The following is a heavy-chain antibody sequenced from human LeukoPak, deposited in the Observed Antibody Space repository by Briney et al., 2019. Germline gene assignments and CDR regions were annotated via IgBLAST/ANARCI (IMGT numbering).Heavy chain of an antibody. CDR1: GGSISSGSYY. CDR3: ATLASSWNWFDP. D-gene: IGHD6-13*01. V-gene: IGHV4-31*03. CDR2: IYYSGST. Sequence: SETLSLTCTVSGGSISSGSYYWSWIRQHPGKGLEWIGYIYYSGSTYYSPSLKSRVTISVDTSKNQISLNLSSVTAADTAVYYCATLASSWNWFDPWGQGTLVTVPS. J-gene: IGHJ5*02.